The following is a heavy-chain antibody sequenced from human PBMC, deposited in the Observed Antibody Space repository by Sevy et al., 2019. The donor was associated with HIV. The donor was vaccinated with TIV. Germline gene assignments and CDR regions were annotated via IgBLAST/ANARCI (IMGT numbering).Heavy chain of an antibody. Sequence: GGPLRLSCAASGFTFNNYGMHWVRQAPGKGLEWVAVIWNDQINKHYADSVKGRFTISRDNSKNTLYLQMNSLRAEDTAVYYCASLPNNYYDTSGSSGDDAFDLWGRGTMVTVSS. D-gene: IGHD3-22*01. CDR2: IWNDQINK. CDR3: ASLPNNYYDTSGSSGDDAFDL. CDR1: GFTFNNYG. V-gene: IGHV3-33*03. J-gene: IGHJ3*01.